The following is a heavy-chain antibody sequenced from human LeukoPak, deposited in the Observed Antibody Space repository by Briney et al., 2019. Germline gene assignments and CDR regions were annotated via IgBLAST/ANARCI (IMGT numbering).Heavy chain of an antibody. D-gene: IGHD2-8*01. V-gene: IGHV3-74*01. CDR1: GFTFGSYW. CDR2: INSDGSST. Sequence: GGSLRLSCAASGFTFGSYWMHWVRQAPGKGLVWASRINSDGSSTSYADSVKGRFTISRDNPKNTLYLQMNSLRAEDTAVYYCARNGVDSTYDIWGQGTVVTVSS. CDR3: ARNGVDSTYDI. J-gene: IGHJ3*02.